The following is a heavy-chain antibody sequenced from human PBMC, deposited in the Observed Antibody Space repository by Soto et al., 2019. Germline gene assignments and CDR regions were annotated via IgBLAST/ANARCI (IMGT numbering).Heavy chain of an antibody. CDR3: AREGDCSGGTCYSGLHS. V-gene: IGHV3-7*01. CDR2: IKHDGGET. J-gene: IGHJ5*02. Sequence: GGSLRLSCAASGFTFSNFWMSWVRQAPGKGLEWVANIKHDGGETYYVDSVKGRFTISRDNAKNSLYLQMYSLRAEDKGVYYCAREGDCSGGTCYSGLHSWGQGTLVTV. D-gene: IGHD2-15*01. CDR1: GFTFSNFW.